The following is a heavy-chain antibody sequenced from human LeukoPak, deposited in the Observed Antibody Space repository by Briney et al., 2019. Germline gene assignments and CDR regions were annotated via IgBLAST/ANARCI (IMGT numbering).Heavy chain of an antibody. D-gene: IGHD6-13*01. CDR2: IYTSGST. J-gene: IGHJ5*02. V-gene: IGHV4-61*02. CDR3: AGIAAAGTRWFDP. CDR1: GGSISSGSYY. Sequence: SETLSLTCTVSGGSISSGSYYWSWIRQPAGKGLEWIGRIYTSGSTNYNPSLKSRVTISVDTSKNQFSLKLSSVTAADTAVYYCAGIAAAGTRWFDPWGQGTLVTVSS.